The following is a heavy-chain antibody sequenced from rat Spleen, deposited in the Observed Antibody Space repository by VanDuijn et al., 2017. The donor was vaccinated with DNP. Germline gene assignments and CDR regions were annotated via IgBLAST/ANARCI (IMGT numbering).Heavy chain of an antibody. D-gene: IGHD1-4*01. V-gene: IGHV5-22*01. CDR1: GFIFSDYY. CDR3: ARHVLPLRVWDY. Sequence: EVQLVESGGDSVQPGRSLKLSCAASGFIFSDYYMAWVRQAPTKGLEWVAYISYDGRSNYRGDSVKGRFTISRDNAKSTLYLQMNSLRSEDMATYYCARHVLPLRVWDYWGQGVMVTVSS. J-gene: IGHJ2*01. CDR2: ISYDGRSN.